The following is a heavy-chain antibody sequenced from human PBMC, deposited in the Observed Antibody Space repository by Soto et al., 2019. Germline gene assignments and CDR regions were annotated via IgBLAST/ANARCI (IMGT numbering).Heavy chain of an antibody. CDR2: ISYDGSNK. CDR1: GFTLSSYG. D-gene: IGHD3-10*01. CDR3: AKDLPQNPYNDY. V-gene: IGHV3-30*18. J-gene: IGHJ4*02. Sequence: PGGSLRLSCAASGFTLSSYGMHWVRQAPGKGLEWVAVISYDGSNKYYADSVKGRFTISRDNSKNTLYLQMNSLRAEDTAVYYCAKDLPQNPYNDYWGQGTLVTVSS.